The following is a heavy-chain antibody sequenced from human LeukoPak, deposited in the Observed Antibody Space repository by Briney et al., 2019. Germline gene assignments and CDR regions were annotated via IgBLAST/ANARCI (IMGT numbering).Heavy chain of an antibody. CDR1: GFTFSSYG. D-gene: IGHD1-1*01. Sequence: GGSLRLSCAASGFTFSSYGMHWVRQAPGKGLEWVSAMNSGGSTFYADSVKGRFIISRDKSRNTLYLQMNSLRAEDTAVYYCVKGLVQTTMSYSVDYWGQGALVTVSS. CDR3: VKGLVQTTMSYSVDY. V-gene: IGHV3-NL1*01. J-gene: IGHJ4*02. CDR2: MNSGGST.